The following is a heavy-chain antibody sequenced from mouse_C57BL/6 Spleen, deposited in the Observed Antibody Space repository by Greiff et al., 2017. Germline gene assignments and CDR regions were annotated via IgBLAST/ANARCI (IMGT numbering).Heavy chain of an antibody. CDR2: IYPGDGDT. J-gene: IGHJ3*01. CDR1: GYAFSSYW. CDR3: ARWGGYYDYDDGGFAY. Sequence: QVQLQQSGAELVKPGASVKISCKASGYAFSSYWMNWVKQRPGKGLEWIGQIYPGDGDTNYNGKFKGKATLTADKSSSTAYMQLSSLTSEDSAVYFCARWGGYYDYDDGGFAYWGQGTLVTVSA. V-gene: IGHV1-80*01. D-gene: IGHD2-4*01.